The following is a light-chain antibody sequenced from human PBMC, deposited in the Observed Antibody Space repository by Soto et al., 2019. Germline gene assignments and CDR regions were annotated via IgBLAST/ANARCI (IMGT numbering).Light chain of an antibody. V-gene: IGLV2-14*01. CDR3: SSYTTIKTVV. J-gene: IGLJ2*01. Sequence: QSAPTQPASVSGSPGQSITISCTGTSSDVGGYNYVSWYQQHPGKVPKLMIYEVSNRPSGVSDRFSGFKSANTAYLTISGVQPEDEADYHCSSYTTIKTVVFGGGTKLTVL. CDR1: SSDVGGYNY. CDR2: EVS.